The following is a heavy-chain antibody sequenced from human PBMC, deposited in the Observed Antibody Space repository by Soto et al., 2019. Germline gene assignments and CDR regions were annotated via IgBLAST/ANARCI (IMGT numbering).Heavy chain of an antibody. V-gene: IGHV4-34*01. J-gene: IGHJ6*02. D-gene: IGHD3-10*01. Sequence: QVQLQQWGAGLLKPSETLSLTCAVYGGSFSGYYWSWIRQPPGKGLEWIGEINHSGSTNYNPSLKSRVTISVDTSKNQFSLKLSSVTAADTAVYDCARLWFGELSPYYYYGMDVWGQGTTVTVSS. CDR1: GGSFSGYY. CDR2: INHSGST. CDR3: ARLWFGELSPYYYYGMDV.